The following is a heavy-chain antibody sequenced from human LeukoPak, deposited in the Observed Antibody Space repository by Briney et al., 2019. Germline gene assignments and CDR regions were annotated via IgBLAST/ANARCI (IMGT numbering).Heavy chain of an antibody. D-gene: IGHD1-26*01. V-gene: IGHV4-4*02. J-gene: IGHJ4*02. CDR1: GGSISGTNW. CDR3: SRESGPFCPFGY. CDR2: ISLAGQT. Sequence: KPSGTLSLTCGVSGGSISGTNWWSWVRQPPGQGPEWIGEISLAGQTNYNPSLNGRVTMSLDKSSNQLSLHLTSVTAADTATYFCSRESGPFCPFGYWGQGTLVIVSS.